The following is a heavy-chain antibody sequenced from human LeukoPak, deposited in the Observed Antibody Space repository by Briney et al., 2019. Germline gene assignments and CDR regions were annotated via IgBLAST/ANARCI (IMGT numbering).Heavy chain of an antibody. CDR1: GFTFSSYW. D-gene: IGHD5-12*01. J-gene: IGHJ6*02. V-gene: IGHV3-7*01. Sequence: GGSLRLSCAASGFTFSSYWMNWVCQAPGKGLEWVANIKQDGTEKYYVDSVKGRFTISRDNAKNSLYLQMNSLRAEDTAVYYCARDPGYVTAYDYYGMDVWAKGPRSPSP. CDR2: IKQDGTEK. CDR3: ARDPGYVTAYDYYGMDV.